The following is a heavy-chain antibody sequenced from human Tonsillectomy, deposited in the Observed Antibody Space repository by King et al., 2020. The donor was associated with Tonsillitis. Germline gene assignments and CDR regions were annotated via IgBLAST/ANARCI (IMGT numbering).Heavy chain of an antibody. J-gene: IGHJ4*02. CDR3: ARVQGRDYYDSSGYYY. CDR1: GGTFSSYA. Sequence: VQLVESGAEVKKPGSSVKVSCKASGGTFSSYAISWVRQAPGQGLEWMGGIIPIFGTAIYAQKFQGRVTVTADESTSTAYMELSSLRSEDTAVYYCARVQGRDYYDSSGYYYWGQGTLVTVSS. D-gene: IGHD3-22*01. CDR2: IIPIFGTA. V-gene: IGHV1-69*01.